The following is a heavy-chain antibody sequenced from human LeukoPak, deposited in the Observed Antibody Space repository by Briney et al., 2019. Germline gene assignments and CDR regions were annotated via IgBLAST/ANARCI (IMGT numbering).Heavy chain of an antibody. CDR2: IYYSGST. CDR3: ARQRATWTFDY. V-gene: IGHV4-59*08. J-gene: IGHJ4*02. Sequence: SETLSLTCTVSGGSLSNYYWSWIRQPPGKGLEWIGYIYYSGSTNYNPSLKSRVTISVDTSKNQFSLKLSSVTAADSAVYYCARQRATWTFDYWGQGTLVTVSS. CDR1: GGSLSNYY. D-gene: IGHD1-26*01.